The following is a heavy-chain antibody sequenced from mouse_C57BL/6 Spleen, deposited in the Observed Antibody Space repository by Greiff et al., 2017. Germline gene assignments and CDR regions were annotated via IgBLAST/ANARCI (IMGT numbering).Heavy chain of an antibody. CDR3: VREGDDGYLFPFAY. D-gene: IGHD2-3*01. J-gene: IGHJ3*01. CDR2: ISDGGSYT. CDR1: GFTFSSYA. V-gene: IGHV5-4*01. Sequence: EVQGVESGGGLVKPGGSLKLSCAASGFTFSSYAMSWVRQTPEKRLEWVATISDGGSYTYYPDNVKGRFTISRDNAKNNLYLQMSHLKSEDTAMDYCVREGDDGYLFPFAYWGQGTLVTVSA.